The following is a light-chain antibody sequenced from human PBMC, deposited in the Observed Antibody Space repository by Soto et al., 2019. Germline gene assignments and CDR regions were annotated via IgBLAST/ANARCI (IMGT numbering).Light chain of an antibody. J-gene: IGKJ2*01. Sequence: DIVMTQSPDSLAVSLGERATINCKSSQSVLYSSNNKNYLAWYQQKPGQPPKLLIYWASTRESVVPDRFSGSGSGTDFTLTISSLQAEDVAVYYCQQYYSTPQPFGQGTKLEIK. CDR3: QQYYSTPQP. CDR1: QSVLYSSNNKNY. CDR2: WAS. V-gene: IGKV4-1*01.